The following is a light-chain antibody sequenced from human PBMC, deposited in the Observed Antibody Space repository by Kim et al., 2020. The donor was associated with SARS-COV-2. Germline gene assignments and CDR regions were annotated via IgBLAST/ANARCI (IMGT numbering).Light chain of an antibody. J-gene: IGKJ1*01. V-gene: IGKV3-20*01. CDR1: QSVSGSQ. CDR2: AAS. CDR3: QQYGSSPRT. Sequence: SPGERATLSCRASQSVSGSQLAWYQQKPGQAPTLLIYAASTRAAGIPDRFSGRGSGTDFTLTISRLEPEDFAVYYCQQYGSSPRTFGQGTKVDIK.